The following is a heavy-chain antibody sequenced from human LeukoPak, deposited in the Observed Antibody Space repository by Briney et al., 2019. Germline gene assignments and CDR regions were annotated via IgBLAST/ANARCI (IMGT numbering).Heavy chain of an antibody. V-gene: IGHV4-4*07. Sequence: GSLRLSCAASGFTFSNAWMSWVRQAPGKGLEWIGRIYTSGSTNYNPSLKSRVTMSVDTSKNQFSLKLSSVTAADTAVYYCAREGWEPPVLAFDIWGQGTMVTVSS. CDR1: GFTFSNAW. CDR3: AREGWEPPVLAFDI. D-gene: IGHD1-26*01. J-gene: IGHJ3*02. CDR2: IYTSGST.